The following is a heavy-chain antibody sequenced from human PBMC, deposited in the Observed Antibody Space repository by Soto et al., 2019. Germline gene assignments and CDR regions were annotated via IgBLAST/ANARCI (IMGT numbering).Heavy chain of an antibody. V-gene: IGHV4-30-4*01. J-gene: IGHJ4*02. Sequence: QVQLQESGPGLVKPSQTLSLTCTVSGGSISSGDYYWSWIRQPPGKGLEWIGYIYYSGSTYYNPSLKSRVTISVDTAKNQFSLKLSSVTAADTAVYYCARADYDYGWGSYRGLKFDYWGQGTLVTVSS. CDR2: IYYSGST. CDR1: GGSISSGDYY. CDR3: ARADYDYGWGSYRGLKFDY. D-gene: IGHD3-16*02.